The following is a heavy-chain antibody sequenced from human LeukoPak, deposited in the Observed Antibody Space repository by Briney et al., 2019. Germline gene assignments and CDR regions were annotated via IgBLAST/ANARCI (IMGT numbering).Heavy chain of an antibody. Sequence: GGSLRLSCAASGFTFSGDWMSWVRQAPGKGLEWVANIKNDGSEKFYVDSVRGRFTISRDIAKNSVYLQMNSLTAEDTAVYYCARGGGYQRYWGQGTLVTVSS. V-gene: IGHV3-7*01. CDR1: GFTFSGDW. CDR3: ARGGGYQRY. J-gene: IGHJ4*02. CDR2: IKNDGSEK. D-gene: IGHD3-22*01.